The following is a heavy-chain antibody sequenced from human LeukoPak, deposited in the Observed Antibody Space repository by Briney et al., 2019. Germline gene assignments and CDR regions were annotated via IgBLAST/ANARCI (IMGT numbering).Heavy chain of an antibody. CDR1: GGSINSSSYY. CDR3: ARRFAPSRNDAFDI. Sequence: SETLSLTCTVSGGSINSSSYYWGRIRQPPGKGLEWIGTIYYSGSTYYNPSLKSRVTISVDTSKNQFSLKLSSVNASDTAVYYCARRFAPSRNDAFDIWGQGTMVTASS. J-gene: IGHJ3*02. V-gene: IGHV4-39*01. D-gene: IGHD3-10*01. CDR2: IYYSGST.